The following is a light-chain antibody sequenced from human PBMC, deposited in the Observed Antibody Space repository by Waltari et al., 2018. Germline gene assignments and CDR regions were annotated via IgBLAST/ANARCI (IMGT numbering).Light chain of an antibody. CDR1: QSVSSY. Sequence: EIVLTQSPATLSLSPGERATLSCRASQSVSSYLAWYQQKPGQAPRLLIYEASNRATGIPARFSGSGSGIDFTLTISSLEPEDFAVYYCQQRSNWPLTFGGGTKVEIK. CDR3: QQRSNWPLT. J-gene: IGKJ4*01. V-gene: IGKV3-11*01. CDR2: EAS.